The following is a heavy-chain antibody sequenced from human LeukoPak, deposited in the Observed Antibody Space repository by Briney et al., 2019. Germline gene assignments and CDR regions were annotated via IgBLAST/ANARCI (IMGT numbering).Heavy chain of an antibody. Sequence: GGSLRLSCAASGFTFSSYEMNWVRQAPGKGLEWVSYISSTSGSTIYYADSVKGRFTISRDNAKNSLFLQMNSLRAEDTAVYYCARRSPIAGAGPRRLEDWGQGTLVSVSS. CDR1: GFTFSSYE. V-gene: IGHV3-48*03. J-gene: IGHJ4*02. CDR3: ARRSPIAGAGPRRLED. CDR2: ISSTSGSTI. D-gene: IGHD6-13*01.